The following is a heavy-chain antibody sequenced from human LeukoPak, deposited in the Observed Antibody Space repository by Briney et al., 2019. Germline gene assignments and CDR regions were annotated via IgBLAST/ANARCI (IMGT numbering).Heavy chain of an antibody. J-gene: IGHJ4*02. Sequence: GASPRLSCAASGFTFSNYAMSWVRQAPGKGLGWVSAILGSGGSTYYADSVKGRFTVSRDNSKSPLYLQMNSLRAEDTALYYCAKWGDYDVLTGYYVPDYWGQGTLVTVSS. CDR3: AKWGDYDVLTGYYVPDY. CDR1: GFTFSNYA. D-gene: IGHD3-9*01. V-gene: IGHV3-23*01. CDR2: ILGSGGST.